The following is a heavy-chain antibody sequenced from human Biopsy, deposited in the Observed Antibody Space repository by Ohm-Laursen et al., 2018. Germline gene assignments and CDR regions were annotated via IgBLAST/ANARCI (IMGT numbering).Heavy chain of an antibody. CDR3: ARDPLNGHKHFDY. J-gene: IGHJ4*02. V-gene: IGHV1-2*02. Sequence: SVKVSCKASGYNFPTHYMHWVRQAPGQGLEWLGYINCKTGATNYAQKFQGTVTMTRDTSISTAYLALGSLRSADTAIYYCARDPLNGHKHFDYWGQGSLVTVSS. CDR2: INCKTGAT. CDR1: GYNFPTHY. D-gene: IGHD2-8*01.